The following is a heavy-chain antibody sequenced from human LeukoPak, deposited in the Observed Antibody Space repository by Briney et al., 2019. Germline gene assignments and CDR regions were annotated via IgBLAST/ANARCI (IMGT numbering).Heavy chain of an antibody. V-gene: IGHV1-69*04. Sequence: ASVKVSCKASGGTFSSYAISWVRQAPGQGLEWMGRIIPILGIANYAQKFQGRVTITADKSTSTAYMELSSLRSEDTAVYYCARVDLYSGSYYGWFDPWGQGTLVTVSS. J-gene: IGHJ5*02. D-gene: IGHD1-26*01. CDR2: IIPILGIA. CDR3: ARVDLYSGSYYGWFDP. CDR1: GGTFSSYA.